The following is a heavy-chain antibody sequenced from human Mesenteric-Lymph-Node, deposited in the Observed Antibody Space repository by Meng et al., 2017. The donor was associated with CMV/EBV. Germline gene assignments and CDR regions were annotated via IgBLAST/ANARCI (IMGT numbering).Heavy chain of an antibody. Sequence: GESLKISCAASGFTVSSNYMSWVRQAPGKGLEWVSVIYSGGSTDYADSVKGRFTISRDNSKNTLYLQMNSLRAEDTAVYYCASIVVGRFDIWGQGTMVTVSS. CDR3: ASIVVGRFDI. V-gene: IGHV3-53*01. D-gene: IGHD2-21*01. CDR1: GFTVSSNY. CDR2: IYSGGST. J-gene: IGHJ3*02.